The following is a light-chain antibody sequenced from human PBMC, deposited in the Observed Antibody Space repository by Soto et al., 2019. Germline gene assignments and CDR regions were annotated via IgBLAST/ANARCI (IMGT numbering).Light chain of an antibody. CDR1: SGHSSYI. J-gene: IGLJ3*02. Sequence: QLVLTQSSSASASLGSSVKLTCTLSSGHSSYIIAWHQQQPGKAPRYLMKVEASGSYNKGSGGPDRFSGSSSGADRYLTISTLQFEDEDDYYCETWDSNTHWVFGGGTKLTVL. CDR3: ETWDSNTHWV. CDR2: VEASGSY. V-gene: IGLV4-60*02.